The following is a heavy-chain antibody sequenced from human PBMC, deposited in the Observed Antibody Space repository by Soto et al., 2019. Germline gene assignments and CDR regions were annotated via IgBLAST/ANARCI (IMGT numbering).Heavy chain of an antibody. V-gene: IGHV3-30-3*01. J-gene: IGHJ6*02. Sequence: QVQLVESGGGVVQPGRSLRLSCAASGFTFSSYAMHWVRQAPGKGLEWVAVISYDGSNKYYADSVKGRFTISRDNSRNTLGMQMESLRAEDTAVYYCGRGSYYYYGMDVWGQGTTVTVSS. CDR2: ISYDGSNK. CDR1: GFTFSSYA. CDR3: GRGSYYYYGMDV. D-gene: IGHD3-10*01.